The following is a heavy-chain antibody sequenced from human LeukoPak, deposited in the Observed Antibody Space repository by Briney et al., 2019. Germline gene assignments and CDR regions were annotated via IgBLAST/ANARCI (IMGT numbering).Heavy chain of an antibody. Sequence: GGSLRLSCAASGFTFSSYAMHWVRQAPGKGLEWVAVISYDGSNKYYADSVKGRFTISGDNSKNTLYLQMNSLRAEDTAVYYCARLGHSSGWYYFDYWGQGTLVTVSS. J-gene: IGHJ4*02. V-gene: IGHV3-30*04. CDR3: ARLGHSSGWYYFDY. CDR2: ISYDGSNK. CDR1: GFTFSSYA. D-gene: IGHD6-19*01.